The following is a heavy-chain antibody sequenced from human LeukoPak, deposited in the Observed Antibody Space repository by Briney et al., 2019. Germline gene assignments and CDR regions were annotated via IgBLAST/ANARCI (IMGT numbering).Heavy chain of an antibody. Sequence: ASVKVSCKASGYTFVGYYMHWVRQAPGQGLEWMGWINPNSGVTNYAQNFQGRVTMTRDTSISTAYMELSRLRSDDTAVYYCAKSPGRSYDSSGYYYYWGQGTLVTVSS. J-gene: IGHJ4*02. CDR2: INPNSGVT. CDR1: GYTFVGYY. V-gene: IGHV1-2*02. CDR3: AKSPGRSYDSSGYYYY. D-gene: IGHD3-22*01.